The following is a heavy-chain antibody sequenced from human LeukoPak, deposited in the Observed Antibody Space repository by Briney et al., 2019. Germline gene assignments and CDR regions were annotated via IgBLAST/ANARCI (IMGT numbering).Heavy chain of an antibody. CDR3: ARDSSYDSSGYLDY. Sequence: LRLSCAASGFTFSSYAMSWVRQAPGEGLEWIGYIYYSGSTYYNPSLKSRVTISVDTSKNQFSLKLSSVTAADTAVYYCARDSSYDSSGYLDYWGQGTLVTVSS. V-gene: IGHV4-31*02. D-gene: IGHD3-22*01. J-gene: IGHJ4*02. CDR1: GFTFSSYA. CDR2: IYYSGST.